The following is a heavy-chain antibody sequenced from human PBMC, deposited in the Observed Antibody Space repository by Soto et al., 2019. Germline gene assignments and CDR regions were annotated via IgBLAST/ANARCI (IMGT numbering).Heavy chain of an antibody. Sequence: SETLSLTCAVSGGSISSGGYFWSWIRQPPGKGLEWIGYTFHSGSTSYNPPLKSRVIISVDRSKNQFSLNLSSVTTADTAVYYCARGDAGYYGMDVRGQGTTVTVSS. CDR3: ARGDAGYYGMDV. V-gene: IGHV4-30-2*01. CDR2: TFHSGST. J-gene: IGHJ6*02. CDR1: GGSISSGGYF.